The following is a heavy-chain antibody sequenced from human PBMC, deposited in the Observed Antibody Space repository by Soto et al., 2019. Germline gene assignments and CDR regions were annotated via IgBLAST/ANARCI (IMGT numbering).Heavy chain of an antibody. CDR3: ASGVLRMTTPMY. J-gene: IGHJ4*02. Sequence: ASVKVSCKASGGTFSSYAISWVRQAPGQGLEWMGGIIPIFGTANYAQKFQGRVTITADESTSTAYMELSSLRSEDTAVYYCASGVLRMTTPMYWGQGTLVTVYS. CDR1: GGTFSSYA. CDR2: IIPIFGTA. D-gene: IGHD4-17*01. V-gene: IGHV1-69*13.